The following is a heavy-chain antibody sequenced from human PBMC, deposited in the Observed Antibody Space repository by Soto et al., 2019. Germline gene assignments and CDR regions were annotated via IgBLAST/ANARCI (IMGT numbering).Heavy chain of an antibody. V-gene: IGHV3-23*01. CDR1: GFPFSSYA. J-gene: IGHJ4*02. CDR3: AKDAAVYCSGGSCYFNY. D-gene: IGHD2-15*01. Sequence: GGSLRLSCAASGFPFSSYAMSWVRQAPGQGLEWVSVISGSGGSTYYADSVKGRFTISRDNSKNTLYLQMNSLRAEDTAVYYCAKDAAVYCSGGSCYFNYWGQGTLVTVSS. CDR2: ISGSGGST.